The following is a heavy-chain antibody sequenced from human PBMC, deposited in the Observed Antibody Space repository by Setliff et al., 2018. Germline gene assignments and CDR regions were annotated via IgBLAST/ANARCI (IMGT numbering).Heavy chain of an antibody. CDR2: IDHSGST. Sequence: LSLTCAVYGGSFSAYYWTWIRQPPGKGLEWIGEIDHSGSTNHNPSLKSRVSISIDTSKNQFSLKLSSVTAADTAVYYCARGVGTAAGTYFDYWGQGTLVTVSS. D-gene: IGHD6-13*01. CDR3: ARGVGTAAGTYFDY. CDR1: GGSFSAYY. V-gene: IGHV4-34*01. J-gene: IGHJ4*02.